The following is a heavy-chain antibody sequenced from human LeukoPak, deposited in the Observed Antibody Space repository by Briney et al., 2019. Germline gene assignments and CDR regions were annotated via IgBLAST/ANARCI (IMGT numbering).Heavy chain of an antibody. CDR2: IYYSGST. V-gene: IGHV4-39*01. CDR1: GGSISSSSYY. Sequence: SETLSLTCTVSGGSISSSSYYWGWIRQPPGKGLEWIGSIYYSGSTYYNPSLKSRVTISIDTSKNQFSLKLSSVTAADTAVYYCARRDKGGSYYSEYYFDYWGQGTLATVSS. CDR3: ARRDKGGSYYSEYYFDY. D-gene: IGHD1-26*01. J-gene: IGHJ4*02.